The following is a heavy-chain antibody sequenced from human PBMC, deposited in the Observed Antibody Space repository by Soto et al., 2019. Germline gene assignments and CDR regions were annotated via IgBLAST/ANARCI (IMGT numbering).Heavy chain of an antibody. CDR2: FDPKEGEK. J-gene: IGHJ6*02. V-gene: IGHV1-24*01. CDR1: GYTLTEFF. Sequence: GAPVKVSCKASGYTLTEFFLHWVRPAPGKGLERMGGFDPKEGEKIYAQKFRGRVTMTEDTSTDTAYMELSSLRSEDTAVYYCATDLTGGGIGDYYYGMDVWGQGTTVTVSS. CDR3: ATDLTGGGIGDYYYGMDV. D-gene: IGHD2-15*01.